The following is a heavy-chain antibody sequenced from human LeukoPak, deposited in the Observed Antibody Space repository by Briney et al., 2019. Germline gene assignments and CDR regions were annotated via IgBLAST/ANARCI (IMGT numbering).Heavy chain of an antibody. CDR1: GFTFNTYA. V-gene: IGHV3-30-3*01. CDR2: ISYDGSSN. Sequence: PGRSLRLSCAASGFTFNTYALHWVRQAPGKGLVWVAVISYDGSSNYYADSVKGRFTISRDNSKNTLYLQMNSLRAEDTAVYYCARDPANSWAMDVWGQGTTVTVSS. D-gene: IGHD4-23*01. CDR3: ARDPANSWAMDV. J-gene: IGHJ6*02.